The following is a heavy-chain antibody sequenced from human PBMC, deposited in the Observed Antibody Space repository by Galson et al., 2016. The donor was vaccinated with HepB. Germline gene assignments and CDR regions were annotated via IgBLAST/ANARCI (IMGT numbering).Heavy chain of an antibody. D-gene: IGHD2-2*01. Sequence: SLRLSCAASGFTFSSYGMHWVRQAPGKGLEWVAVIWYDGSNKYYADSVKGRFTISRDNSKNTLYLQMNSLRAEDTAVYYCARGRPYCSSTSCYPTYYYYYGMDPWGQGTLVTVTS. CDR1: GFTFSSYG. CDR2: IWYDGSNK. V-gene: IGHV3-33*01. J-gene: IGHJ6*02. CDR3: ARGRPYCSSTSCYPTYYYYYGMDP.